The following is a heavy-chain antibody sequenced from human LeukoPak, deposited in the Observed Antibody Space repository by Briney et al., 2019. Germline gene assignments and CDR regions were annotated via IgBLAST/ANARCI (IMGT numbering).Heavy chain of an antibody. CDR1: GFTLRSYS. D-gene: IGHD3-9*01. Sequence: GGSLRLSCAAPGFTLRSYSRNGVRRSPGKGLEWVSSISSRSSYIYYADSVQGRFTISRDNAKNSLYLQMNSLRAEDRAVYYCARGPDILAGAEFNYWGQGTLVSVSS. V-gene: IGHV3-21*01. CDR3: ARGPDILAGAEFNY. CDR2: ISSRSSYI. J-gene: IGHJ4*02.